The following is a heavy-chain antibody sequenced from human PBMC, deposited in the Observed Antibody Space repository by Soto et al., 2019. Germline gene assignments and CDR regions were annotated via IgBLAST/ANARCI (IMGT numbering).Heavy chain of an antibody. Sequence: GAAVEVTCKASGYTFTGYAIHWVRQAPGQRLEWMGWINGGNGDTKYSQKFQGRVTISRDTSASTAYMELTSLGSEDTAVYHCARGYCTSTSCQYYFDFWGQGTLVTVSS. V-gene: IGHV1-3*01. CDR1: GYTFTGYA. J-gene: IGHJ4*02. CDR2: INGGNGDT. CDR3: ARGYCTSTSCQYYFDF. D-gene: IGHD2-2*01.